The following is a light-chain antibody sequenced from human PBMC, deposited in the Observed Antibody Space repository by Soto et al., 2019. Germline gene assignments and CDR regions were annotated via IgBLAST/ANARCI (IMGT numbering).Light chain of an antibody. J-gene: IGKJ4*01. CDR3: QHFNIFLP. CDR2: DAS. V-gene: IGKV1-13*02. Sequence: AIQLTQSPSSLSASVGDRVTITCRASQGISSALAWYQQKPGKAPKLLIYDASSLESGVPSRFSGSGSGTDFPLTISSLQPEDLAIYYIQHFNIFLPLGGGTKVEI. CDR1: QGISSA.